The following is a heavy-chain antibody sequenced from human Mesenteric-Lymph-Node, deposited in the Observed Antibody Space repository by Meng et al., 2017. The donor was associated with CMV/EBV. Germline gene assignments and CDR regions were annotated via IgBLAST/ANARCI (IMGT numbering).Heavy chain of an antibody. D-gene: IGHD1-26*01. CDR1: GYTVTSYG. CDR3: ARGSVIVGASDFDY. J-gene: IGHJ4*02. V-gene: IGHV1-18*01. Sequence: KASGYTVTSYGISWVRQAPGQGLEWMGWISPYNGNTNYPQKLQGRVTMTADTSTSTAYMELRSLRSDDTAVYYCARGSVIVGASDFDYWGQGTLVTVSS. CDR2: ISPYNGNT.